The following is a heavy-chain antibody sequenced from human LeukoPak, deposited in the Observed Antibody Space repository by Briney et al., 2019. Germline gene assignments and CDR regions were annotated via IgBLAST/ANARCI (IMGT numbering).Heavy chain of an antibody. J-gene: IGHJ4*02. CDR1: GGSISSYY. V-gene: IGHV4-59*01. Sequence: SETLSLTCTVSGGSISSYYWHWLRQPPGKGLEWIGYFYYSGSTNYNPSLKSRVTISVDTSKNQVSLKVNSVTAADTAVYFCARQPPDTASFDYWGQGTLVTVSS. CDR2: FYYSGST. CDR3: ARQPPDTASFDY. D-gene: IGHD3-22*01.